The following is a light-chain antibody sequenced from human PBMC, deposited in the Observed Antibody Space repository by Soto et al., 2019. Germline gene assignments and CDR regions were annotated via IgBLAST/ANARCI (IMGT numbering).Light chain of an antibody. CDR3: QHYNSYSEA. J-gene: IGKJ1*01. V-gene: IGKV1-5*03. CDR2: KAS. CDR1: QTISSW. Sequence: QLTQSPSSLSASVGDRVTITCRASQTISSWLAWYQQKPVKAPKLLIYKASTLKSGVPSRFSGSGSGTEFTLTISSLQPDDFATYYCQHYNSYSEAFGQGTKVDIK.